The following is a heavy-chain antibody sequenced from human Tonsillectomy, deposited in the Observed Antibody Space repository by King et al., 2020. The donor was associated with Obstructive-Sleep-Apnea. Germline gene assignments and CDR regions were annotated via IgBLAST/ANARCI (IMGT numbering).Heavy chain of an antibody. V-gene: IGHV3-30-3*01. J-gene: IGHJ4*02. CDR2: ISYDGSNK. CDR3: ARDLSSSSPPAAAGDS. CDR1: GFTFSTYA. Sequence: VQLVESGGGVVQPGRSLRLSCAASGFTFSTYAMHWVRQAPGKGLEWVAAISYDGSNKYYADSVKGRFTISRDDSKNTLYLQMNSLRAEDTAVYYCARDLSSSSPPAAAGDSWGQGTLVTVSS. D-gene: IGHD6-13*01.